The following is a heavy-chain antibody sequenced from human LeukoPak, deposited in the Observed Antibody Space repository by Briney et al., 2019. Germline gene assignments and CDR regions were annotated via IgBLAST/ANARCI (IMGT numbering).Heavy chain of an antibody. CDR2: IYSSGSA. J-gene: IGHJ4*02. Sequence: SETLSLTCSVSGGCMSPYYWSWIRQPPGKGLEWIGYIYSSGSANYNPSLKSRVTISVDTSKNHFSLKLSSVTAADTAVYYCARMGGYSGYATHWGQGTLVTVSS. D-gene: IGHD5-12*01. CDR1: GGCMSPYY. CDR3: ARMGGYSGYATH. V-gene: IGHV4-59*08.